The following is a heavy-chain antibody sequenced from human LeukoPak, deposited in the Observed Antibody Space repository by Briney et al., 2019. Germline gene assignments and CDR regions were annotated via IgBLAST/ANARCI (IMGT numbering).Heavy chain of an antibody. CDR2: ISGSGGST. CDR3: ARTYYYDSSGYYYDY. D-gene: IGHD3-22*01. V-gene: IGHV3-23*01. J-gene: IGHJ4*02. CDR1: GFTFSSYA. Sequence: GGSLRLSCAASGFTFSSYAMSWVRQAPGKGLEWVSAISGSGGSTYYADSVKGRFTISRDNAKNTLYLQMNSLRAEDTAVYYCARTYYYDSSGYYYDYWGQGTLVTVSS.